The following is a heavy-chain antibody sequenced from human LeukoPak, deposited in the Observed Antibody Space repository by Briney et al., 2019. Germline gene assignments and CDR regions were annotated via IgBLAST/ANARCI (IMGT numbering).Heavy chain of an antibody. J-gene: IGHJ4*02. CDR2: IYYSGST. CDR3: ARVTSRSGYSGSYYYFDY. CDR1: GGSISSYY. Sequence: SETLSLTCTVSGGSISSYYWSWIRQPPGKGLEWIGYIYYSGSTNYNPSLKSRVTISVDTSKNQFSLRLSSVTAADTAVYYCARVTSRSGYSGSYYYFDYWGQGTRVTVSS. D-gene: IGHD1-26*01. V-gene: IGHV4-59*01.